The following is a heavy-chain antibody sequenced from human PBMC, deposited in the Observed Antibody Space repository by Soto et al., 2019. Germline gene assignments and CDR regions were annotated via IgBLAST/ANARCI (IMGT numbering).Heavy chain of an antibody. CDR1: GFTFSGYG. V-gene: IGHV3-30*18. CDR3: AKDLGGWELPTYWYFDL. Sequence: GGSLRLSCAASGFTFSGYGMHWVRQAPGKGLEWVAVISYDGSNKYYADSVKGRFTISRDNSKNTLYLQMNSLRAEDTAVYYCAKDLGGWELPTYWYFDLWGRGTLVTVSS. CDR2: ISYDGSNK. J-gene: IGHJ2*01. D-gene: IGHD1-26*01.